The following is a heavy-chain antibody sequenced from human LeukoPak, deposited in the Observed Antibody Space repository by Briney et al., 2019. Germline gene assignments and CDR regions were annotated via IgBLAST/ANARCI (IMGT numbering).Heavy chain of an antibody. J-gene: IGHJ5*02. CDR2: ISGSGGST. Sequence: QPGGSLRLSCAASGFTFSSYAMSWVRQAPGKGLEWVSAISGSGGSTYYADSVKGRFTISRDNSKNTMYLQMNSLRAEDTAVYYCAKAVRNYYGSGSPVGHNWFDPWGQGTLVTVSS. D-gene: IGHD3-10*01. CDR3: AKAVRNYYGSGSPVGHNWFDP. V-gene: IGHV3-23*01. CDR1: GFTFSSYA.